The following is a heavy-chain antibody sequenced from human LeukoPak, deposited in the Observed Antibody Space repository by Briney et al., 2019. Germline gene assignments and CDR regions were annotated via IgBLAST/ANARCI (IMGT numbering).Heavy chain of an antibody. J-gene: IGHJ5*02. D-gene: IGHD6-13*01. Sequence: ASVKVSCKASGYTFTGYYMHWVRQAPGQGLEWMGWINPNSGGTNYAQKFQGRVTMTRDTSISTAYMELSRLRSDDTAVYYCARRRVGRYSSSWFDPWGQGTLVTVSS. CDR1: GYTFTGYY. V-gene: IGHV1-2*02. CDR3: ARRRVGRYSSSWFDP. CDR2: INPNSGGT.